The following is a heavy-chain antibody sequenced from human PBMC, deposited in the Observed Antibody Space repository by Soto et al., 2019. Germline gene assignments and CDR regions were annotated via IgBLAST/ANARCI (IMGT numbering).Heavy chain of an antibody. CDR1: GFTFSGSA. Sequence: EVHLVESGGALVQPGGSLKLSCVASGFTFSGSAIHWVRQASGKGLEWVGRIRDKANSYATAYAASVNGRFTISRDESKNTAYLQMYSMRSEDTALYYCTSPDYFYEGRTYQKDDYWGRGTLVTVSS. V-gene: IGHV3-73*02. CDR2: IRDKANSYAT. D-gene: IGHD3-16*02. CDR3: TSPDYFYEGRTYQKDDY. J-gene: IGHJ4*02.